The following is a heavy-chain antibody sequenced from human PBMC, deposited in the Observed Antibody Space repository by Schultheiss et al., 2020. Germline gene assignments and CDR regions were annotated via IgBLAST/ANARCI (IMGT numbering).Heavy chain of an antibody. CDR1: GGSISSGSYY. CDR3: ARGPPGTTNYYYYGMDV. D-gene: IGHD1-7*01. CDR2: IYTSGST. V-gene: IGHV4-61*02. Sequence: SETLSLTCTVSGGSISSGSYYWSWIRQPAGKGLEWIGRIYTSGSTNYNPSLKSRVTISVDTSKNQFSLKLSSVTAADTAVYYCARGPPGTTNYYYYGMDVWGQGTTVTVSS. J-gene: IGHJ6*02.